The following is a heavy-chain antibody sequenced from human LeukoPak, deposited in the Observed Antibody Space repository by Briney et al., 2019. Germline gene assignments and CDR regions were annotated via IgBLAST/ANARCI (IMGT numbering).Heavy chain of an antibody. Sequence: PGGSLRLSCAASGFTFSSYWMSWVRQAPGKGLEWVANIKQDGSEKYYVDSVKGRFTISRDNAKNSLYLQMNSLRAEDTAVYYCARVPGYSYGYAYYYYGMDVWGQGTTVTVSS. J-gene: IGHJ6*02. CDR2: IKQDGSEK. CDR3: ARVPGYSYGYAYYYYGMDV. CDR1: GFTFSSYW. V-gene: IGHV3-7*01. D-gene: IGHD5-18*01.